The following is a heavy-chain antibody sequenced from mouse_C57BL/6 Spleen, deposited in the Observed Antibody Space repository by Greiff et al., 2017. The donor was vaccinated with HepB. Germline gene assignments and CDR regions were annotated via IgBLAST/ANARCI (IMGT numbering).Heavy chain of an antibody. V-gene: IGHV5-17*01. D-gene: IGHD3-3*01. CDR1: GFTFSDYG. CDR2: ISSGSSTI. CDR3: ASGTSSGGFAY. Sequence: EVQLVESGGGLVKPGGSLKLSCAASGFTFSDYGMHWVRQAPEKGLEWVAYISSGSSTIYYADTVKGRFTISRDNAKNTLFLQMTSLRSEDTAMYYCASGTSSGGFAYWGQGTLVTVSA. J-gene: IGHJ3*01.